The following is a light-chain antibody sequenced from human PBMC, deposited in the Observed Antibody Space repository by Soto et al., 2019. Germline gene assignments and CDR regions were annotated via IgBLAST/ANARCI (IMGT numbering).Light chain of an antibody. CDR1: SSDVGGYNY. V-gene: IGLV2-14*01. Sequence: QSVLTQPASVSGSPGQSITVSCTGTSSDVGGYNYVSWYQQHPGKAPKLMIYEVSNRPSGVSNRFSGSKSGNTASLTISGLQAEDEADYYCSSYTSSSTLESVFGTGTRSPS. J-gene: IGLJ1*01. CDR3: SSYTSSSTLESV. CDR2: EVS.